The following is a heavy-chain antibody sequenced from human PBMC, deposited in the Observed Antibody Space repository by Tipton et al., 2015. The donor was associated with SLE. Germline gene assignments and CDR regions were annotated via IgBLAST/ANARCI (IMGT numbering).Heavy chain of an antibody. Sequence: GLVKPSETLSLTCSVSGDSISSNFYYWGWIRQPPGKGLEWIGSIHYSGSTNYNPSLKSRVTISMDTAKNQFSLKLTSVTAADTAIYYCARQTAAGGNIPDYWGQGTLVTVSS. CDR1: GDSISSNFYY. CDR3: ARQTAAGGNIPDY. V-gene: IGHV4-39*01. D-gene: IGHD6-13*01. J-gene: IGHJ4*02. CDR2: IHYSGST.